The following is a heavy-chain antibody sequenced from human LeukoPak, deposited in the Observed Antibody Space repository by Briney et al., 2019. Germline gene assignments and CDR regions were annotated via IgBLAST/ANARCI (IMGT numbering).Heavy chain of an antibody. Sequence: ASVKVSCKASGYTFTGYYMHWVRQAPGQGLEWMGWINPNSGGTNYAQKFQGRVTMTRDTSISTAYMELSRLRSDDTAVYYCARDLKVSDAFDIWGQGTMVTVSS. CDR1: GYTFTGYY. V-gene: IGHV1-2*02. CDR3: ARDLKVSDAFDI. J-gene: IGHJ3*02. CDR2: INPNSGGT.